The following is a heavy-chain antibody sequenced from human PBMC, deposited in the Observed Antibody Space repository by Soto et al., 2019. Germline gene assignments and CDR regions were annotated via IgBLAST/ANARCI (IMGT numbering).Heavy chain of an antibody. D-gene: IGHD3-16*01. J-gene: IGHJ6*02. Sequence: QVQLQESGPGLVKPSETLSLTCTVSGGSISSYYWSWIRQSPEKGLQWIGNVSDSGSTNYNTPLKSRVTISVDTSKSQFSLMLSSVDAADSAVSYCARGPGGERGATYYYYHSVMDVWGQGAPVTVSS. CDR1: GGSISSYY. V-gene: IGHV4-59*01. CDR3: ARGPGGERGATYYYYHSVMDV. CDR2: VSDSGST.